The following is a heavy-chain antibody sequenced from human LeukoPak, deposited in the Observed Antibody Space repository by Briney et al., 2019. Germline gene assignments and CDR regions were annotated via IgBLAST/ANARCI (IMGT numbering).Heavy chain of an antibody. CDR2: IYYSGST. D-gene: IGHD6-6*01. CDR3: AREGRSSSRGAFDI. J-gene: IGHJ3*02. Sequence: GSLRLSCATSGFTFSGHSMSWVRQAPGEGLEWIGYIYYSGSTNYNPSLKSRVTISVDTSKNQFSLKLSSVTAADTAVYYCAREGRSSSRGAFDIWGQGTMVTVSS. CDR1: GFTFSGHS. V-gene: IGHV4-59*11.